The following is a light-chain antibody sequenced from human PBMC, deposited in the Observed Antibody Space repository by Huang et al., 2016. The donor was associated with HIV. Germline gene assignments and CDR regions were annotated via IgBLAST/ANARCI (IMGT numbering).Light chain of an antibody. CDR1: QSVTKY. J-gene: IGKJ3*01. Sequence: DIQMTQSPSSLSASVGDRVTITCRATQSVTKYLNWYQQKPGKAPKLLIYGASSLQTGGPSRFSGCGAGTDFTLTISSLQPEDFATYYCQQSSSPPPTFGPGTKVDIK. CDR2: GAS. V-gene: IGKV1-39*01. CDR3: QQSSSPPPT.